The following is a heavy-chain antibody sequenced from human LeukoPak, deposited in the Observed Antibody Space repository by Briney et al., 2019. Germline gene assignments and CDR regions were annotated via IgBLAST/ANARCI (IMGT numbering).Heavy chain of an antibody. D-gene: IGHD6-19*01. V-gene: IGHV3-53*01. CDR3: AREAGEQWLFIDY. CDR1: GFTVSSNY. J-gene: IGHJ4*02. Sequence: GGSLRLSCAASGFTVSSNYMGWVRQAPGKGLEWVSVIYSGGSTYYADSVKGRFTISRDNSKNTLYLQMNSLRAEDTAVYYCAREAGEQWLFIDYWGQGTLVTVSS. CDR2: IYSGGST.